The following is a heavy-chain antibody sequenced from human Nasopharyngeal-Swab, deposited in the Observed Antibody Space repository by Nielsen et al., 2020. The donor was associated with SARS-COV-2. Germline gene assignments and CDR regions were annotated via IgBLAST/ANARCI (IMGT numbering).Heavy chain of an antibody. Sequence: GESLKISCAASGFTFSSYSMNWVRQAPGKGLEWVSSISSSSYIYYADSVKGRFTISRDNAKNSLYLQMNSLRAEDTAVYYCARDIGSSWTNWFDPWGQGTLVTVSS. CDR2: ISSSSYI. J-gene: IGHJ5*02. V-gene: IGHV3-21*01. CDR3: ARDIGSSWTNWFDP. CDR1: GFTFSSYS. D-gene: IGHD6-13*01.